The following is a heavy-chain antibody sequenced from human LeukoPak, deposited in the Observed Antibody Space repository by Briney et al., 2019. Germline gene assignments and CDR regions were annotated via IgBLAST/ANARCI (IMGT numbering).Heavy chain of an antibody. CDR2: IYPGDSDT. CDR3: ARPPSIVADNDAFDI. D-gene: IGHD6-25*01. Sequence: GKSLKISCKGSGYSFTSYWIGWVRQMPGKGLEWMGIIYPGDSDTRYSPSFQGQVTISADKSISTAYLQWSSLKASDTAMYYCARPPSIVADNDAFDIWGQGTMVTVSS. J-gene: IGHJ3*02. CDR1: GYSFTSYW. V-gene: IGHV5-51*01.